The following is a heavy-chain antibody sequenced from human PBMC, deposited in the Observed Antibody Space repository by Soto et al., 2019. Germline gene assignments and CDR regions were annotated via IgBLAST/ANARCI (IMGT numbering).Heavy chain of an antibody. CDR2: MSTTNAI. J-gene: IGHJ4*02. V-gene: IGHV3-48*02. CDR1: GFTFSTYN. D-gene: IGHD1-26*01. CDR3: VRDSAWAFDF. Sequence: QPGGSLRLSCAASGFTFSTYNMNWVRQAPGKGLEWVSYMSTTNAIYYADSVRGRFTISRDNAKNLLDLQMNSLREEDTAVYYCVRDSAWAFDFWGQGTLVTVSS.